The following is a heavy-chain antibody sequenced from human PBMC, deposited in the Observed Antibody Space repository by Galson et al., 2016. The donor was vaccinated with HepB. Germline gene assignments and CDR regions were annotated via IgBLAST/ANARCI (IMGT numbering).Heavy chain of an antibody. J-gene: IGHJ6*02. Sequence: SVKVSCKASGYTFTSYDISWVRQATGQGLEWMGWMHPNSGITGYAQKFQGRVTMTRNTSISTAYMELSSLRSEDTAVYFCARGYTTILRYSYHYGMDVWGQGTTVTVSS. CDR3: ARGYTTILRYSYHYGMDV. D-gene: IGHD5-18*01. V-gene: IGHV1-8*01. CDR2: MHPNSGIT. CDR1: GYTFTSYD.